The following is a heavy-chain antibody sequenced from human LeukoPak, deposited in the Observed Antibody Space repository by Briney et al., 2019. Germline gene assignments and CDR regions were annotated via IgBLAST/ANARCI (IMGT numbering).Heavy chain of an antibody. CDR1: GFTFSSYS. V-gene: IGHV3-48*04. D-gene: IGHD2-2*01. Sequence: GGSLRLSCAASGFTFSSYSMNRVRQAPGKGLEWVSYISSSSSTIYYADSVKGRFTISRDNAKNSLYLQMNSLRAEDTAVYCCARDRSSFGYWGQGTLVTVSS. J-gene: IGHJ4*02. CDR3: ARDRSSFGY. CDR2: ISSSSSTI.